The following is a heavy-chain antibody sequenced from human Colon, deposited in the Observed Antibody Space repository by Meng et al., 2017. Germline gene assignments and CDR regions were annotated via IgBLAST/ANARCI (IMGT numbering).Heavy chain of an antibody. J-gene: IGHJ1*01. V-gene: IGHV3-73*01. CDR3: ISRPSIVKALN. D-gene: IGHD3-3*02. Sequence: GGSLRLSCTGSGFTFSGSDFHWVRQASGKGLEWVGRISSNIGCFATAYAVSVKVRFTIAEADSKNTAYMKMNSLKIDDTGIYYCISRPSIVKALNWGQGTLVTVSS. CDR2: ISSNIGCFAT. CDR1: GFTFSGSD.